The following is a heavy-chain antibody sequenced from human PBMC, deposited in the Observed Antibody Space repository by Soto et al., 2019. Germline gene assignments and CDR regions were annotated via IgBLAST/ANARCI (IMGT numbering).Heavy chain of an antibody. D-gene: IGHD5-18*01. Sequence: QVQLVQSGAEVKKPESSVKVSCKAPGGTFSTYAISWVRQAPGQGLEWMGGIIPMFGTANYAQRFQDRVTITADESTNTVYMVLSSLRSENTAVYFCAIGIQLWVRRINTGYAGWGQGTLVTVSS. CDR2: IIPMFGTA. J-gene: IGHJ4*02. CDR1: GGTFSTYA. V-gene: IGHV1-69*12. CDR3: AIGIQLWVRRINTGYAG.